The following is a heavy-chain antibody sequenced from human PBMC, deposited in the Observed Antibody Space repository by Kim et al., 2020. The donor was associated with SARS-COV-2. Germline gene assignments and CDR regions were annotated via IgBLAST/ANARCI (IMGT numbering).Heavy chain of an antibody. Sequence: SETLSLTCTVSGGSISSYYWSWIRQPPGKGLEWIGYIYYSGSTNYNPSLKSRVTISVDTSKNQFSLKLSSVTAADTAVYYCARQRIGSSWYPPPPGLNWFDPWGQGTLVTVSS. CDR3: ARQRIGSSWYPPPPGLNWFDP. CDR1: GGSISSYY. V-gene: IGHV4-59*08. D-gene: IGHD6-13*01. J-gene: IGHJ5*02. CDR2: IYYSGST.